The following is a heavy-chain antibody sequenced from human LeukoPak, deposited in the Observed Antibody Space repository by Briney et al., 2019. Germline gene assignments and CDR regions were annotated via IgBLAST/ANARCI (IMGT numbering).Heavy chain of an antibody. CDR3: TTRRQDGW. CDR2: IKSKSDGGTI. Sequence: PGGSLRLSCVGSGFTFSDAWMSWVRQAPGKGLEWVGRIKSKSDGGTIDYAAPVKGRFTISRDDSRNTLYLQMNSLKTEDTAVYYCTTRRQDGWWGQGSLVTVS. CDR1: GFTFSDAW. V-gene: IGHV3-15*01. J-gene: IGHJ4*02. D-gene: IGHD2-15*01.